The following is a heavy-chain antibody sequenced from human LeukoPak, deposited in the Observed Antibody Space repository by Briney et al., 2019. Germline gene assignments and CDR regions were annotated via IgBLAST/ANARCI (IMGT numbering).Heavy chain of an antibody. V-gene: IGHV3-30*02. Sequence: GGSLRLSCAASGFTFSSYGMHWVRQAPGMGLEWVAFIRYDGSNKYYADSVKGRFTISRDNSKNTLYLQMNSPRAEDTAVYYCAKDSRIFGARLYNWFDPWGQGTLVTVSS. D-gene: IGHD3-3*02. J-gene: IGHJ5*02. CDR1: GFTFSSYG. CDR3: AKDSRIFGARLYNWFDP. CDR2: IRYDGSNK.